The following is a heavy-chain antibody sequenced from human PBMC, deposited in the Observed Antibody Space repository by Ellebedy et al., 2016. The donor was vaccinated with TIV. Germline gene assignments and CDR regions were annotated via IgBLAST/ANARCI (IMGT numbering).Heavy chain of an antibody. CDR3: AAGGSYPLDY. V-gene: IGHV1-24*01. J-gene: IGHJ4*02. Sequence: AASVKVSCKVSEYTLNGISMHWVRQAPGKGLEWMGGSDPEDGETTYAQKFQGRVTMTEDTSTDTAYMELSSLTSEDTAVYYCAAGGSYPLDYWGQGTLVTVSS. CDR1: EYTLNGIS. CDR2: SDPEDGET. D-gene: IGHD1-26*01.